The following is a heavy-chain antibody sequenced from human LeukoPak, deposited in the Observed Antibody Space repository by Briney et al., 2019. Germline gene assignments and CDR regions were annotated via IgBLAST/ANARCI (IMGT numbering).Heavy chain of an antibody. J-gene: IGHJ4*02. CDR3: ARGRDSGSGSLTLDY. V-gene: IGHV4-34*01. CDR1: GESFSGYY. Sequence: ETLSLTCVVYGESFSGYYWSWLRQPPGKGLEWIGEINQSGRTNYKPSLKSRVTISADTSKNQFSLKLSSVTAADTAVYYCARGRDSGSGSLTLDYWGQGTLVTVSS. D-gene: IGHD3-10*01. CDR2: INQSGRT.